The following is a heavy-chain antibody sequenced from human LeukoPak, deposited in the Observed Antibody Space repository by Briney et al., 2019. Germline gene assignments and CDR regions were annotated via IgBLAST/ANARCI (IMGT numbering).Heavy chain of an antibody. D-gene: IGHD3-22*01. CDR2: IYYSGST. CDR1: GGSISSGGYY. V-gene: IGHV4-31*03. CDR3: ASVIDYYDSSGYLPQDAFDI. Sequence: PSETLSLTCTVSGGSISSGGYYWRWIRQHPGKGLEWIGYIYYSGSTYYNPSLKSRVTISVDTSKNQFSLKLSSVTAADTAVYYCASVIDYYDSSGYLPQDAFDIWGQGTMVTVSS. J-gene: IGHJ3*02.